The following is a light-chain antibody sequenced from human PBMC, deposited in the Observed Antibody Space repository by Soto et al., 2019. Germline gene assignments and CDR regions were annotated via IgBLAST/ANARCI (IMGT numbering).Light chain of an antibody. CDR2: ASS. CDR1: QSVSSS. J-gene: IGKJ2*01. CDR3: LQSDSFPHT. Sequence: TQSPGTLSLSPGERATLSCRASQSVSSSYLAWYQQKPGKAPKLLIYASSSLQSGVPSRFSGSGSGTHFTLTISSLQPEDSATYYCLQSDSFPHTFGQGTKLEIK. V-gene: IGKV1-12*01.